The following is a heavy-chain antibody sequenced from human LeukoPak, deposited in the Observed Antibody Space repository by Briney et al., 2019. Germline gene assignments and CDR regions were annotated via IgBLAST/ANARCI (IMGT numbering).Heavy chain of an antibody. CDR3: ARSPDILTGENFDY. V-gene: IGHV1-2*02. CDR2: INLNSGGT. CDR1: GYTFTGYY. Sequence: ASVKASCKASGYTFTGYYMHWVRQAPGQGLEWMGWINLNSGGTNYAQKFQDRVTMTRDTSISTAYMELSRLRFDDTAVYYCARSPDILTGENFDYWGQGTLVTVSS. J-gene: IGHJ4*02. D-gene: IGHD3-9*01.